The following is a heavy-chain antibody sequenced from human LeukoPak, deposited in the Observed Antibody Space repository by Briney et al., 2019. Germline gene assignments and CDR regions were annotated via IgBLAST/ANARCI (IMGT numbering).Heavy chain of an antibody. CDR2: IYYSGST. CDR3: TRSVRNGHFDY. Sequence: SETLSLTCTVSGGSISSYYWSWIRQPPGKGLEWIGYIYYSGSTNYNPSLKSRVTISVDTSKNQFSLKLSSVTAADTAVYFCTRSVRNGHFDYWGQGTLVTVSS. J-gene: IGHJ4*02. CDR1: GGSISSYY. D-gene: IGHD2-8*01. V-gene: IGHV4-59*01.